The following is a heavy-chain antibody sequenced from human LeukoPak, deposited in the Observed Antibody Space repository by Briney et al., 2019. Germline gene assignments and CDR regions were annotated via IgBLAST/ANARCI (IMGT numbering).Heavy chain of an antibody. V-gene: IGHV3-48*01. CDR2: ISSSSSTI. D-gene: IGHD3-3*01. CDR3: ASSGTPTIFGYFDY. CDR1: GFTFSSYS. Sequence: PGGSLRLSCAASGFTFSSYSMNWVRQAPGKGLEWVSYISSSSSTIYYADSVKGRFTISRDNAKNSLYLQMNSLRAEDTAVYYCASSGTPTIFGYFDYWGQGTLVTVSS. J-gene: IGHJ4*02.